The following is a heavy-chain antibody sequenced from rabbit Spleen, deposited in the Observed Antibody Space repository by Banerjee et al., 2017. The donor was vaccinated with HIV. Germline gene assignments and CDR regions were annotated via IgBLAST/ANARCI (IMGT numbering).Heavy chain of an antibody. D-gene: IGHD8-1*01. CDR2: IGSGATGNT. V-gene: IGHV1S45*01. Sequence: QEQLVESGGGLVQPGGSLTLTCKASGFSFSSGYDMCWVRQAPGKGLEWIGCIGSGATGNTYFATWAKGRFTCSKTSSTTVTLQMTSLTAADTATYFCARDSGSSFSSYGMDLWGPGTLVTVS. J-gene: IGHJ6*01. CDR1: GFSFSSGYD. CDR3: ARDSGSSFSSYGMDL.